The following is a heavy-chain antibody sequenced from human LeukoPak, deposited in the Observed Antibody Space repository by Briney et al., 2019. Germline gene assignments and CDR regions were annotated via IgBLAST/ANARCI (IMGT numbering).Heavy chain of an antibody. CDR3: ARDNDSRDPPHFDY. J-gene: IGHJ4*02. D-gene: IGHD3-16*01. Sequence: SETLSLTCTVFGGSISRNSYYWGWIRQPPGKGLEWIGNIYYSGNTFYNPSLESRVTISLDTSKNQFSLKLSSVTAADTAVYYCARDNDSRDPPHFDYWGQGTLVTVSS. CDR1: GGSISRNSYY. CDR2: IYYSGNT. V-gene: IGHV4-39*07.